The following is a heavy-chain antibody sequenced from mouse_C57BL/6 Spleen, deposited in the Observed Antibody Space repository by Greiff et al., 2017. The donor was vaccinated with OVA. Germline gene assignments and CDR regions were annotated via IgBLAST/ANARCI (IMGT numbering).Heavy chain of an antibody. V-gene: IGHV1-82*01. Sequence: QVQLQQSGPELVKPGASVKISCKASGYAFSSSWMNWVKPRPGKGLEWIGRIYPGDGDTNYNGKFKGKATLTADKSSSTAYMQLSSLTSEDSAVYFCAREYGSSSYFDVWGTGTTVTVSS. D-gene: IGHD1-1*01. CDR2: IYPGDGDT. J-gene: IGHJ1*03. CDR3: AREYGSSSYFDV. CDR1: GYAFSSSW.